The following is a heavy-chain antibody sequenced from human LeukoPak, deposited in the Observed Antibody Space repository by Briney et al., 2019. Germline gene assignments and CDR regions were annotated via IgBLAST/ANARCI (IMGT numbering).Heavy chain of an antibody. CDR3: ARSSMVNYFDSSGYYNY. CDR2: IYYSGST. J-gene: IGHJ4*02. Sequence: SETLSLTCTVSGGSISSYYWSWIRQPPGKGLEWIGYIYYSGSTNYNPSLKSRVTISVDTSKNQFSLKLSSVTAADTAVYYCARSSMVNYFDSSGYYNYWGQGVLVTVSS. V-gene: IGHV4-59*01. D-gene: IGHD3-22*01. CDR1: GGSISSYY.